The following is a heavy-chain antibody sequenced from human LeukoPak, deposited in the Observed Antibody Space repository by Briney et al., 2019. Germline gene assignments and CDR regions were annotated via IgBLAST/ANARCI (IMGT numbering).Heavy chain of an antibody. J-gene: IGHJ4*02. CDR2: IYSSGST. Sequence: ASETLSLTCTVSGGSISSYYWSWIRQPPGKGLAWIGYIYSSGSTNYNASLKSRVTVSVDTSKNQFSLKLSSVTATDTAVYYCARRVDTMQPFDYWGQGTLVTVSS. D-gene: IGHD5-12*01. V-gene: IGHV4-4*09. CDR3: ARRVDTMQPFDY. CDR1: GGSISSYY.